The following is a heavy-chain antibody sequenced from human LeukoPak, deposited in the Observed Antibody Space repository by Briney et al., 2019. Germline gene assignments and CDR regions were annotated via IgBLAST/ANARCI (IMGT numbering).Heavy chain of an antibody. CDR1: GFTFSSYW. CDR2: VKQDGSEK. D-gene: IGHD6-19*01. V-gene: IGHV3-7*01. J-gene: IGHJ6*03. CDR3: ARGLVRPMYYMDV. Sequence: GGSLRLSCAASGFTFSSYWMSWVRQAPGKGLEWVANVKQDGSEKYYVDSVKGRFTISRDNAKNSLYLQMNSLRAEDTAVYYCARGLVRPMYYMDVWGKGTTVTVSS.